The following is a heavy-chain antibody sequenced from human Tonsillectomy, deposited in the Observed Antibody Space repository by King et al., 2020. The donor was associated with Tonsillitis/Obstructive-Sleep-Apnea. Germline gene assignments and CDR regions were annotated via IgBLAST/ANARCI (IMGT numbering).Heavy chain of an antibody. J-gene: IGHJ4*02. CDR2: ISVYNGKT. CDR1: GYTFINYG. Sequence: VQLVESGAEVKKPGASVKVSCKASGYTFINYGISWVRQAPGQGLEWMGWISVYNGKTNYAQMLQDRVTLTTDISTSTAFMELRSLRSDDTAVYYCARDHSYYDSSGYPDYWGQGTLVTVSS. D-gene: IGHD3-22*01. CDR3: ARDHSYYDSSGYPDY. V-gene: IGHV1-18*01.